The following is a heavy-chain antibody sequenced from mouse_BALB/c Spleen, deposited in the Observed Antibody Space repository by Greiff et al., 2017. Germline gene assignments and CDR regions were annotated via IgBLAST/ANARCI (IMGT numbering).Heavy chain of an antibody. CDR3: VRQRGYFDV. Sequence: EVMLVESGGGLVQPKGSLKLSCAASGFTFNTYAMNWVRQAPGKGLEWVARIRSKSNNYATYYADSVKDRFTISRDDSQSMLYLQMNNLKTEDTAMYYCVRQRGYFDVWGAGTTVTVSS. V-gene: IGHV10-1*02. J-gene: IGHJ1*01. CDR1: GFTFNTYA. CDR2: IRSKSNNYAT.